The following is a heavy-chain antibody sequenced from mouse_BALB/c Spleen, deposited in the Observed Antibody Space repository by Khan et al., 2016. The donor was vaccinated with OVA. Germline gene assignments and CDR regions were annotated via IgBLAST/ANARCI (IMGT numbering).Heavy chain of an antibody. J-gene: IGHJ4*01. Sequence: QIQLVQSGPELKKPGETVKISCKASGYSFRNFGMNWVKEAPGKGLEWMGWINTYTGEPTYADDFKGRFAFSLETSASTAYLQISNLTNEDTATYYCARTAYFSYTVAYWGQGTTVTVSS. D-gene: IGHD2-10*01. CDR3: ARTAYFSYTVAY. CDR2: INTYTGEP. CDR1: GYSFRNFG. V-gene: IGHV9-3-1*01.